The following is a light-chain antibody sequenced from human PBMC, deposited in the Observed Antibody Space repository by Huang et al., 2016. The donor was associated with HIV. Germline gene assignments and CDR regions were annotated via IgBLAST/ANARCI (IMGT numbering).Light chain of an antibody. CDR1: QGISNF. V-gene: IGKV1-8*01. CDR3: QQYHTYPLVT. Sequence: IQMTQSPSSLSASTGDRVTISCRASQGISNFLAWFQQTPGKAPKLRIYAASTLQSGVPSRFSGSGSGTYFSVSISNLQSDDFASYFCQQYHTYPLVTFGGGTKVEIK. CDR2: AAS. J-gene: IGKJ4*01.